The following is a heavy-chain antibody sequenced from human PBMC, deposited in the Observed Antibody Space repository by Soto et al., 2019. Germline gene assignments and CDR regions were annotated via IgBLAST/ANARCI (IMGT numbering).Heavy chain of an antibody. CDR3: ARVGGYYDFWSGLWAFDY. Sequence: ASVKVSCKASGGTFSSYAISWVRQAPGQGLEWMGGIIPIFGTANYAQKFQGRVTITADESTSTAYMELSSLRSEDTAVYYCARVGGYYDFWSGLWAFDYWGQGTLVTVSS. D-gene: IGHD3-3*01. CDR2: IIPIFGTA. CDR1: GGTFSSYA. J-gene: IGHJ4*02. V-gene: IGHV1-69*13.